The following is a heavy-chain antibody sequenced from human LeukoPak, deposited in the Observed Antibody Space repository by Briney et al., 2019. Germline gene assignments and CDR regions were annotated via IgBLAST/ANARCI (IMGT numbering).Heavy chain of an antibody. D-gene: IGHD1-26*01. CDR3: AKDFYSGSSP. V-gene: IGHV3-23*01. Sequence: GGTLRLSCAASGFTFSSSGMIWVRQTPGKGLEWVSAISGSGDRAYHADSVKGRFTISRDNSKNTLFLQMNSLRTEDTAVYYCAKDFYSGSSPWGQGTLVTVSS. CDR1: GFTFSSSG. CDR2: ISGSGDRA. J-gene: IGHJ5*02.